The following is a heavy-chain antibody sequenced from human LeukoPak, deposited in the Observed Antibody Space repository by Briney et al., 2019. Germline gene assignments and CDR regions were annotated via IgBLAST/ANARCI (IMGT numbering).Heavy chain of an antibody. CDR2: ITWNGVGV. Sequence: GGSLRLSCAASGFAFDDYGMHWVRQRPGKGLEWVAGITWNGVGVIYADSVKGRFTISRDNTKNSLSLQMNGLTAEDTALYYCGRDPGVNLYYYIDVSGTGTSVTVSS. CDR3: GRDPGVNLYYYIDV. D-gene: IGHD1-14*01. V-gene: IGHV3-9*01. J-gene: IGHJ6*03. CDR1: GFAFDDYG.